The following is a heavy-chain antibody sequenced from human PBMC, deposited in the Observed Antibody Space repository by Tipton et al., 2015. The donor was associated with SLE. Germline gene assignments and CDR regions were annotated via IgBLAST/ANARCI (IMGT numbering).Heavy chain of an antibody. CDR1: GGSINSHY. CDR3: ARNKVGGPFDS. CDR2: VYYTGGT. D-gene: IGHD2-2*01. Sequence: TLSLTCTVSGGSINSHYWSWIRQPPGKGLQWIGYVYYTGGTNYNPSLKSRVTISADTSNNQFSLKLSSVTAADTAVYYCARNKVGGPFDSWGQGTLVTVSS. V-gene: IGHV4-59*11. J-gene: IGHJ4*02.